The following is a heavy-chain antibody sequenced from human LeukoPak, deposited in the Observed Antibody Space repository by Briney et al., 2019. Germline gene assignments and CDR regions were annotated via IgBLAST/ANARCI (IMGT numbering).Heavy chain of an antibody. V-gene: IGHV4-59*08. CDR3: GYCSSTSCYHFDY. J-gene: IGHJ4*02. Sequence: PSETLSLTCTVSGGSISSYYWSWIRQPPGKGLEWIGYIYYSGSTNYNPSLKSRVTISVDTSKNQFSLKLSSVTAAGTAVYYCGYCSSTSCYHFDYWGQGTLVTVSS. CDR1: GGSISSYY. CDR2: IYYSGST. D-gene: IGHD2-2*01.